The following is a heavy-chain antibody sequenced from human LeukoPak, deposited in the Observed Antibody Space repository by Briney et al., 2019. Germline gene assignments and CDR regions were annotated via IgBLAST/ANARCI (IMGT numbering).Heavy chain of an antibody. J-gene: IGHJ3*02. Sequence: GGSLRLSCAASGFTVSSNYMSWVRQAPGKGLEWVSVIYSGGSTDYKDSVKDRLIISRDNSKNTLYLQMNSLRAEDTAVYYCAKEMATMNAFDIWGQGTMVTFSS. CDR3: AKEMATMNAFDI. D-gene: IGHD5-24*01. CDR2: IYSGGST. V-gene: IGHV3-66*01. CDR1: GFTVSSNY.